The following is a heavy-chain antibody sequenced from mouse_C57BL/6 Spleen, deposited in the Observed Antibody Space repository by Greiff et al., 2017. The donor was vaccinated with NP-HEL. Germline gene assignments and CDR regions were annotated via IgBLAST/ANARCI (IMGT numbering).Heavy chain of an antibody. Sequence: VKLVESGPELVKPGASVKISCKASGYAFSSSWMNWVKQRPGKGLEWIGRIYPGDGDTNYNGKFKGKATLTADKSSSTAYMQLSSLTSEDSAVYFCARRGNHYWYFDVWGTGTTVTVSS. CDR2: IYPGDGDT. V-gene: IGHV1-82*01. CDR1: GYAFSSSW. CDR3: ARRGNHYWYFDV. J-gene: IGHJ1*03. D-gene: IGHD2-1*01.